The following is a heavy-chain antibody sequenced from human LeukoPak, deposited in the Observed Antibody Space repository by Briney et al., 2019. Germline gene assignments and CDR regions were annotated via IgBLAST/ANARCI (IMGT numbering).Heavy chain of an antibody. J-gene: IGHJ6*03. D-gene: IGHD2-21*02. CDR2: ISRSSSYI. CDR3: ARVIVVVTATKTGYYSYMDV. V-gene: IGHV3-21*01. CDR1: GFTFSSYS. Sequence: PGGSLRLSCAASGFTFSSYSMHWVRQAPGKELEWVSAISRSSSYIYYADSVKGRFTISRDNAKNSLYLQMNSLRAEDTAVYYCARVIVVVTATKTGYYSYMDVWSKATTVTAPS.